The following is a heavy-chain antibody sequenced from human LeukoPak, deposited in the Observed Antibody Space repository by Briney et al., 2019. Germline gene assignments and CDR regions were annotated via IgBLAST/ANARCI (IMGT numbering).Heavy chain of an antibody. V-gene: IGHV1-69*06. D-gene: IGHD1-26*01. J-gene: IGHJ5*02. CDR3: ARERLLKVGAKRWFDP. CDR1: GYTFTSYY. Sequence: ASVKVSCKASGYTFTSYYMHWVRQAPGQGLEWMGGIIPIFGTANYAQKFQGRVTITADKSTSTAYMELSSLRSEDTAVYYCARERLLKVGAKRWFDPWGQGTLVTVSS. CDR2: IIPIFGTA.